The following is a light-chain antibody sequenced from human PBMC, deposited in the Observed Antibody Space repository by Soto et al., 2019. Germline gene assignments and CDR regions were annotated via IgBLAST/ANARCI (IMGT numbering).Light chain of an antibody. Sequence: QPVLTQPPSVSGAPGQRVTISCTGSSSNIGAGYDVHWYQQLPGTAPKLLIYGNSNRPSGVPDRFSGSTSGTSASLAITGLQAEDEADYYCQSYDSSMSGSVFGGGTMLTVL. J-gene: IGLJ2*01. CDR3: QSYDSSMSGSV. CDR1: SSNIGAGYD. CDR2: GNS. V-gene: IGLV1-40*01.